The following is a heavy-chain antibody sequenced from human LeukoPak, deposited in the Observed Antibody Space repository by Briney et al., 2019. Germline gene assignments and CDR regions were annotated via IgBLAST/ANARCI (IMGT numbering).Heavy chain of an antibody. J-gene: IGHJ4*02. CDR3: AWVGARYYFDY. CDR2: IKSKTNGGTT. Sequence: GGSPRLSCAASGFTFNHAWMSWVRQIPGKGLEWVGRIKSKTNGGTTDYAAPVKGRFTISRDDSKNTLYLQMNSLKTEDTAVYYCAWVGARYYFDYWGQGTLVTVSS. V-gene: IGHV3-15*01. CDR1: GFTFNHAW. D-gene: IGHD1-26*01.